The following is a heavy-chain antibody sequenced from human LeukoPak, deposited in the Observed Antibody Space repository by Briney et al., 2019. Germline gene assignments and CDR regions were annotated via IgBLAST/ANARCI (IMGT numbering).Heavy chain of an antibody. CDR3: ARVGLLDYYDSSGYDFDY. Sequence: ASVKVSCKASGYTFTSYGISWVRQAPGQGLEWMGWISAYNGNTNYAQKLQGRVTMTTDTSTSTAYMELRSLRSDDTAVYYCARVGLLDYYDSSGYDFDYWGQGTLVTVSS. CDR2: ISAYNGNT. J-gene: IGHJ4*02. D-gene: IGHD3-22*01. V-gene: IGHV1-18*01. CDR1: GYTFTSYG.